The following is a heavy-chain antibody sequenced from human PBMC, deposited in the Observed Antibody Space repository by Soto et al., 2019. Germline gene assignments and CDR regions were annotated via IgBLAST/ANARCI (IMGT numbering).Heavy chain of an antibody. CDR1: GGSISSYY. V-gene: IGHV4-59*01. CDR3: ARSGIDGMDV. J-gene: IGHJ6*02. D-gene: IGHD6-13*01. CDR2: IYYSGST. Sequence: SSETLSLTCTVSGGSISSYYWSWIRQPPGKGLEWIGYIYYSGSTNYNPSLKSRVTISVDTSKNQFSLKLSSVTAADTAVYYCARSGIDGMDVWGQGTTVTVSS.